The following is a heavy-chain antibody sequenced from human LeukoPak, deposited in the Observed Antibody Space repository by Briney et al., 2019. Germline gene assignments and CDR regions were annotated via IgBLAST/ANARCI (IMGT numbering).Heavy chain of an antibody. CDR3: ARSRPYCSGGSCYSDGMDV. V-gene: IGHV3-30-3*01. CDR2: ISYDGSKK. Sequence: GGSLRLSCAASGFTFSSYAMNWVRQAPGKGLEWVAAISYDGSKKYYADSVKGRFTISRDNFKNTLYVQMNSLRAEDTAVYCCARSRPYCSGGSCYSDGMDVWGQGTTVTVSS. D-gene: IGHD2-15*01. CDR1: GFTFSSYA. J-gene: IGHJ6*02.